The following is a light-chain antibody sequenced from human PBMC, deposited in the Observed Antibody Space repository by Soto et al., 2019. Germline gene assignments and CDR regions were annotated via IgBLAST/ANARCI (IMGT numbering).Light chain of an antibody. Sequence: EVVLTQSPLSLPVTVGQPATVSCRSSQSLLFFNGITYLTWFHQRPGQPPRRLISEVSNRDSGVPDRFSGSGSGTDFTLEISRVEAEDVGLFYCMQRTHWPLTFGGGTRVEIK. V-gene: IGKV2-30*01. CDR2: EVS. CDR3: MQRTHWPLT. CDR1: QSLLFFNGITY. J-gene: IGKJ4*01.